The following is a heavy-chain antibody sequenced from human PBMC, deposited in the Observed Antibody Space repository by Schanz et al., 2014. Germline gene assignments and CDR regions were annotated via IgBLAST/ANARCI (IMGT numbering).Heavy chain of an antibody. V-gene: IGHV1-18*01. CDR2: ISVYHGHT. CDR1: GYTFNNHG. D-gene: IGHD3-10*01. Sequence: QVQLVQSGGEVKKPGASATVSCKASGYTFNNHGISWVRQAPGQGLEWMGWISVYHGHTNYAEKVHGRVTMTTDTTTSTSYMERRSLIADDTAVYYCVRDAGWAFGDYHGMDVWGQGTSVTVSS. J-gene: IGHJ6*02. CDR3: VRDAGWAFGDYHGMDV.